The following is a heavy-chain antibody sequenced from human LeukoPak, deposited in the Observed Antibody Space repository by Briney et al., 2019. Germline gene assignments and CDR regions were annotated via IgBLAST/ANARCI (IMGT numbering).Heavy chain of an antibody. CDR3: ARDGSGAFDI. CDR1: RGTFSSYA. CDR2: IIPIFGTA. V-gene: IGHV1-69*13. D-gene: IGHD1-14*01. J-gene: IGHJ3*02. Sequence: ASVKVSCKASRGTFSSYAISWVRQAPGQGLEWMGGIIPIFGTANYAQKFQGRVTITADESTSTAYMELSSLRSEDTAVYYCARDGSGAFDIWGQGTMVTVSS.